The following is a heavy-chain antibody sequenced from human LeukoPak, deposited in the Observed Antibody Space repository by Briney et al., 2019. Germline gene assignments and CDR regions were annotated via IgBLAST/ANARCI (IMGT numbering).Heavy chain of an antibody. J-gene: IGHJ4*02. CDR3: ADPPSDF. CDR2: INQDGSAK. Sequence: GGSLSLSCATSGFNFNSKWMTWIRQAPGKGLEWVAKINQDGSAKYHGDSVKGRFTMSMDNAKGSLFVEMCSLRAEDTAVYYCADPPSDFWGQGTLVAVSS. CDR1: GFNFNSKW. V-gene: IGHV3-7*01.